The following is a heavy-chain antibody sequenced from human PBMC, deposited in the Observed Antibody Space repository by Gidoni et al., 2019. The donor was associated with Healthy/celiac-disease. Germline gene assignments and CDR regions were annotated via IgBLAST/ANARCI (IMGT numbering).Heavy chain of an antibody. V-gene: IGHV1-69*06. CDR1: GGTFSSYA. CDR2: IIPIFGTA. J-gene: IGHJ6*02. Sequence: QVQLVQSGAEVKKPGSSVKVSCKASGGTFSSYAISWVRQAPGQGLEWMGGIIPIFGTANDAQKFQGRVTITADKSTSTAYMELSSLRSEDTAVYYCARSLIAAAGTDPPENYYYGMDVWGQGTTVTVSS. CDR3: ARSLIAAAGTDPPENYYYGMDV. D-gene: IGHD6-13*01.